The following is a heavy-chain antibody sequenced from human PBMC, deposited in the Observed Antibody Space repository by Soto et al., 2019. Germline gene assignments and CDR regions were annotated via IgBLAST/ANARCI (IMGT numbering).Heavy chain of an antibody. CDR1: GSSFTIYW. V-gene: IGHV5-51*01. CDR3: ARHKYTSTYYYYGMDV. J-gene: IGHJ6*02. Sequence: GESLKISCKGSGSSFTIYWIGWVRQMPGKGLEWMGIIDPGDSDTRYSPSFEGQVTISVDKSISTAYLQWSSLKASDTAIYYCARHKYTSTYYYYGMDVWGQGTTVTVSS. CDR2: IDPGDSDT. D-gene: IGHD6-13*01.